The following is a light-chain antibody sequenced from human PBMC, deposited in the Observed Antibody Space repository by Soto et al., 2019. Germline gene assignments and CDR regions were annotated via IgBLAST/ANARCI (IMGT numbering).Light chain of an antibody. CDR2: GAS. V-gene: IGKV3-15*01. Sequence: EIVMTQSPATLSVSLGERATLSCRASQSVSSNLAWYQQKPGQAPRLLIYGASTRATGIPARFSGSGSGTEFTLTISSLQSEDFEVYYCQHYNNWPTFGQGTKVEIK. CDR3: QHYNNWPT. CDR1: QSVSSN. J-gene: IGKJ1*01.